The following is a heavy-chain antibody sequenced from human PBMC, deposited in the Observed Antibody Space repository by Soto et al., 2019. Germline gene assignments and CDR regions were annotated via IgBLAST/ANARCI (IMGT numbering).Heavy chain of an antibody. CDR2: ISYDGSNK. V-gene: IGHV3-30*18. D-gene: IGHD5-12*01. CDR1: GFTFSSYG. CDR3: AKDLGGRDGYNSIDY. J-gene: IGHJ4*02. Sequence: GGSLRLSCAASGFTFSSYGMHWVRQAPGKGLEWVAVISYDGSNKYYADSVKGRFTISRDNSKNTLYLQMNSLRAEDTAVYYCAKDLGGRDGYNSIDYWGQGTLVTVSS.